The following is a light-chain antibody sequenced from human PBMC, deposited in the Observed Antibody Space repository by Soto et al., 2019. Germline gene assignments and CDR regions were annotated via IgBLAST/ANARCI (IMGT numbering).Light chain of an antibody. V-gene: IGKV3-20*01. Sequence: DIVLTQSPGTLSLSPGERATLSCRASQSVSSSYLAWYQQKPGQAPRLLIYGPSIRATGIPDRFSGSGSGTDFTLTISRLEPEDFAVYYCQQYGSSPLTFGGGTKVEIK. CDR1: QSVSSSY. CDR2: GPS. J-gene: IGKJ4*01. CDR3: QQYGSSPLT.